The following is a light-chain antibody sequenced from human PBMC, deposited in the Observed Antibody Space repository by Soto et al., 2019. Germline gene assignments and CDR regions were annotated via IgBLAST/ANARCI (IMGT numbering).Light chain of an antibody. Sequence: DIQMTQSPSSVSASVGDGVTITCRASQDINSFLAWYQQKPGKAPKLLIYAASTLHIGVPSRFRGSGSETAFTLTISILQPEDFATFFCQQTNHFPFTFGPGTKVDI. CDR2: AAS. V-gene: IGKV1-12*01. CDR1: QDINSF. J-gene: IGKJ3*01. CDR3: QQTNHFPFT.